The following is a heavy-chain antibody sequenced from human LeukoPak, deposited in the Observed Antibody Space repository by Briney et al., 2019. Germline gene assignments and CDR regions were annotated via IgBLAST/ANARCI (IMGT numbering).Heavy chain of an antibody. CDR3: ARARFYYDTSGYDNWFGP. J-gene: IGHJ5*02. D-gene: IGHD3-22*01. CDR1: GDSISSYY. Sequence: SETLSLTCTISGDSISSYYWTWIRQPAGKGLEGMGRIFSDGSTNYNPSLKSGVTMSLDTSKNQFSLKLSSVTAADTAFYYCARARFYYDTSGYDNWFGPWGQGPLVAVSS. CDR2: IFSDGST. V-gene: IGHV4-4*07.